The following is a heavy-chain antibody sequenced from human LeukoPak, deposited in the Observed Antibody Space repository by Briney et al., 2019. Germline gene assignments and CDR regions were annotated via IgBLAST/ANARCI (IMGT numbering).Heavy chain of an antibody. D-gene: IGHD3-10*01. CDR2: IYSGGNT. V-gene: IGHV3-66*01. J-gene: IGHJ4*02. Sequence: QPGRSLRLSCAASGFTVSSNYMSWVRQAPGKGLEWVSVIYSGGNTKYADSVKGRFTISRDNSKNTLYLQMNSLRAEDTAVYFCARGAITMVRGWEFDYWGQGTLVTVSS. CDR1: GFTVSSNY. CDR3: ARGAITMVRGWEFDY.